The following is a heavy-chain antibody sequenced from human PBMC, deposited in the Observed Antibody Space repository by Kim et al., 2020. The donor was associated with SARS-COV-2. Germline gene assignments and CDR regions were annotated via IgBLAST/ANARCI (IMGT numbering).Heavy chain of an antibody. V-gene: IGHV3-11*01. CDR3: ARDRTAMAYYYYGMDV. Sequence: SVKGRFTISRDNAKNSLYLQMNSLRAEDTAVYYCARDRTAMAYYYYGMDVWGQGTTVTVSS. J-gene: IGHJ6*02. D-gene: IGHD5-18*01.